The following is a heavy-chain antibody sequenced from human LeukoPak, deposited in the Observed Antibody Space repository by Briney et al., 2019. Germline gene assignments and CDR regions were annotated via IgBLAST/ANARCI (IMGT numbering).Heavy chain of an antibody. CDR2: IIPIFGTA. D-gene: IGHD1-20*01. Sequence: GASVKVSCKASGGTFISYAISWVRQAPGQGLEWMGGIIPIFGTANYAQKFQGRVTITADESTSTAYMELSSLRSEDTAVYYCARELYNWNREYYGMDVWGQGTTVTVSS. CDR3: ARELYNWNREYYGMDV. V-gene: IGHV1-69*13. CDR1: GGTFISYA. J-gene: IGHJ6*02.